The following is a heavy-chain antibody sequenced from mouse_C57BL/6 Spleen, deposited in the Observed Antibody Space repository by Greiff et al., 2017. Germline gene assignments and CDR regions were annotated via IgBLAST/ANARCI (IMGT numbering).Heavy chain of an antibody. D-gene: IGHD2-5*01. Sequence: VQLQQPGAELVMPGASVKLSCKASGYTFPSYWMHWVKQRPGQGLEWIGEIDPCDSYTNYNQKFKGKSTMTADKSSSPAYMPLSSLTSEDSAVYYCARWRSNYEEYYYAMDYWGQGTSVTVSS. V-gene: IGHV1-69*01. CDR2: IDPCDSYT. J-gene: IGHJ4*01. CDR3: ARWRSNYEEYYYAMDY. CDR1: GYTFPSYW.